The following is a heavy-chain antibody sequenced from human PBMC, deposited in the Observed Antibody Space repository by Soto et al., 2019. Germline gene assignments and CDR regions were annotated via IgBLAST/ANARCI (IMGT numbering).Heavy chain of an antibody. J-gene: IGHJ3*02. CDR3: AGLTMAQDAFDI. CDR2: ISAYNGKT. V-gene: IGHV1-18*01. D-gene: IGHD3-10*01. CDR1: GYTFTSYG. Sequence: QVQLEQSGAEVKKPGASVKVSCKASGYTFTSYGISWVRQAPGQGLEWMGWISAYNGKTNYAQKLQGRVTMTTDTSTSTAYMEMRSLRSDDTAVYYCAGLTMAQDAFDICGQGTMVTVSS.